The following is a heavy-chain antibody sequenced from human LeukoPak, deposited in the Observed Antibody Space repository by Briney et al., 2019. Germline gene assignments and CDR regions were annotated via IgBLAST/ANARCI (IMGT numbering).Heavy chain of an antibody. D-gene: IGHD4-17*01. Sequence: GGSLRLSCAASGFTVSSNYMSWVRQAPGKGLEWVSVIYSGGSTYYADSVKGRFTISRDNSKNTLYLQMNSLRAEGTAVYYCARGGYGDSPDAFDIWGQGTMVTVSS. CDR3: ARGGYGDSPDAFDI. J-gene: IGHJ3*02. CDR2: IYSGGST. V-gene: IGHV3-66*01. CDR1: GFTVSSNY.